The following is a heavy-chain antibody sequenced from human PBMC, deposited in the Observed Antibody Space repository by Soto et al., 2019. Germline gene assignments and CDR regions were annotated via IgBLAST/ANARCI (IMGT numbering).Heavy chain of an antibody. CDR2: ISYDGKHT. CDR1: GLSFSSYG. D-gene: IGHD6-13*01. V-gene: IGHV3-30*18. CDR3: AKDMSSSSWYENYSYGMDV. J-gene: IGHJ6*02. Sequence: GGSLRLSCAASGLSFSSYGMHWVRQAPGKGLEWVSVISYDGKHTYYADSVKGRFTISRDNSKNTLYLQVNSLRPEDTAVYYCAKDMSSSSWYENYSYGMDVWGQGTTVTVSS.